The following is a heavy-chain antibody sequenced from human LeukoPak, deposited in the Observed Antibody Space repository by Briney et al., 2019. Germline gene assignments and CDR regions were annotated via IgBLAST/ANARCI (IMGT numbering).Heavy chain of an antibody. CDR2: INSDGSTT. CDR1: GFTFSSYA. CDR3: ARGRVVIPEGPDY. D-gene: IGHD3-10*01. Sequence: GGSLRLSCAASGFTFSSYAMSWVRQAPGKGLVWVSRINSDGSTTNYADSVKGRFTISRDNAKNTLYLQMNSLRAEDTAVYYCARGRVVIPEGPDYWGQGTLVTVSS. J-gene: IGHJ4*02. V-gene: IGHV3-74*01.